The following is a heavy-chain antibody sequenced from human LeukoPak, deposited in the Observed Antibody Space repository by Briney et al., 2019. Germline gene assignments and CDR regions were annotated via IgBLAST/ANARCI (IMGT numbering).Heavy chain of an antibody. CDR1: GYTFTSHY. V-gene: IGHV1-46*01. Sequence: ASVKVSCKASGYTFTSHYIHWVRQAPGQGLEWMGVIIPSGGSTDYAQKFQGRVTMTRDSSTTIVYMELSSLSSEDTAVYYCTRTVGSYFDYWGQGALVTASS. CDR3: TRTVGSYFDY. CDR2: IIPSGGST. D-gene: IGHD1-26*01. J-gene: IGHJ4*02.